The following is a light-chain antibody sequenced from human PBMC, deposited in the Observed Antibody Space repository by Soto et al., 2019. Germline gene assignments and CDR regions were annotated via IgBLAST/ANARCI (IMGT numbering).Light chain of an antibody. CDR3: MQSLQTPRT. J-gene: IGKJ1*01. Sequence: DIVMTQSPLSLTVTLGEPASISCRSSQSLLQSNGYTYLDWYLQRPGQSPQLLIYLGSYRSSGVPDRFSGSGSATEFTLKISRVEAEDVGVYFCMQSLQTPRTFGPGTKVEIK. V-gene: IGKV2-28*01. CDR1: QSLLQSNGYTY. CDR2: LGS.